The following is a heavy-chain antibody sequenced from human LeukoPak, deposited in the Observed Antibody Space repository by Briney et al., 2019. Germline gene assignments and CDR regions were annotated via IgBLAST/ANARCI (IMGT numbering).Heavy chain of an antibody. CDR3: AKKNGDLDYYYYMDV. CDR2: IRYDGGNK. CDR1: GFPFSSYG. J-gene: IGHJ6*03. D-gene: IGHD4-17*01. V-gene: IGHV3-30*02. Sequence: GGSLRLSCAASGFPFSSYGMHWVRQAPGKGLEWVASIRYDGGNKYYADSVKGRFTISRDNSQNTLYLQMNSLRAEDTAVYYCAKKNGDLDYYYYMDVWGKGTTVTVSS.